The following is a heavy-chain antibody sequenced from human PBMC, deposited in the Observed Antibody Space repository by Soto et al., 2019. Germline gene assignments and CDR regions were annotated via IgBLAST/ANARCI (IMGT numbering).Heavy chain of an antibody. CDR1: GYSFTSYW. J-gene: IGHJ4*02. CDR2: IYPGDSDT. Sequence: GESLKISFKGSGYSFTSYWIGWLRQMHGKGLEWMGIIYPGDSDTRYSPSFQGQVTISADKSISTAYLQWSSLKASDTAMYYCARHGVGDILTGQPDYWGQGTLVTVSS. CDR3: ARHGVGDILTGQPDY. D-gene: IGHD3-9*01. V-gene: IGHV5-51*01.